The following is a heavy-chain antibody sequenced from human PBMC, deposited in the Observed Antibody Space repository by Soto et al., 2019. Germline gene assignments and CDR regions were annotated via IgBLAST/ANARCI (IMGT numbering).Heavy chain of an antibody. D-gene: IGHD3-10*01. J-gene: IGHJ4*02. CDR1: GGSFSGYY. Sequence: SETLSLTCAVYGGSFSGYYWSWIRQPPGKGLEWIGEINHSGSTNYNPSLKSRVTISVDTSKNQFSLKLSSVTAADTAVYYCARVRALEGLDYWGQGTLVTVSS. V-gene: IGHV4-34*01. CDR3: ARVRALEGLDY. CDR2: INHSGST.